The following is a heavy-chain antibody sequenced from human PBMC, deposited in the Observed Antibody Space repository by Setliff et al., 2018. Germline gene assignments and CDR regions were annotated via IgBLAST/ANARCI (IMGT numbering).Heavy chain of an antibody. J-gene: IGHJ5*02. CDR2: IYTGGST. Sequence: SETLSLTCTVSGGSINSGSYYWSWIRQSAGKGLEWIGYIYTGGSTTYNPSLKSRVTLSLDTSKNHLSLNLTSVTAADTAVYYCARDVWGAGTGWFDPWGLGTLVTVSS. V-gene: IGHV4-61*09. D-gene: IGHD1-1*01. CDR1: GGSINSGSYY. CDR3: ARDVWGAGTGWFDP.